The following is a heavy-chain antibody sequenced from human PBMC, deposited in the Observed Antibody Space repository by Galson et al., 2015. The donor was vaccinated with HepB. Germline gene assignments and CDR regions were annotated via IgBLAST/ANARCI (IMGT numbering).Heavy chain of an antibody. V-gene: IGHV4-4*07. CDR3: ARDGPQYYDILTGYYNPFGMDV. D-gene: IGHD3-9*01. Sequence: ETLSLTCTVSGGSISSYYWSWIRQPAGKGLEWIGRIYTSGSTNYNPSLKSRVTMSVDTSKNQFSLKLSSVTAADTAVYYCARDGPQYYDILTGYYNPFGMDVWGQGTTVTVSS. CDR2: IYTSGST. J-gene: IGHJ6*02. CDR1: GGSISSYY.